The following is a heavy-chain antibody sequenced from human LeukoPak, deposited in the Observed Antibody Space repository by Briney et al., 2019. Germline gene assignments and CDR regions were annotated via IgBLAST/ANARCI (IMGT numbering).Heavy chain of an antibody. J-gene: IGHJ4*02. V-gene: IGHV3-33*01. CDR2: ISYDGSNS. D-gene: IGHD6-6*01. CDR1: GFIFSDYG. CDR3: ARGYSSSSEGSFDY. Sequence: PRGSLRLSCAASGFIFSDYGMYWVRQAPGKGLEWLAVISYDGSNSYYADSVKGRFTIARDNSKNTLNLQMNSLRAEDTAVYYCARGYSSSSEGSFDYWGQGTLVTVSS.